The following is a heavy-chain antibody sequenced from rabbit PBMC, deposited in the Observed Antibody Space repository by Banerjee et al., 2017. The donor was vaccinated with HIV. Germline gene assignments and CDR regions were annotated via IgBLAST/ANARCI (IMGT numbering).Heavy chain of an antibody. J-gene: IGHJ6*01. CDR3: ARVNATSSGVYYYYGMDL. V-gene: IGHV1S45*01. CDR1: GIDFSSSDW. Sequence: QEQLEESGGDLVKPGRTLTLTCTASGIDFSSSDWRCWVRQAPGKGLEWIACIYVGSSGAPYYASWAKGRFTISKTSSTTVTLQMTSLTAADTATYFCARVNATSSGVYYYYGMDLWGPGTLVTVS. CDR2: IYVGSSGAP. D-gene: IGHD1-1*01.